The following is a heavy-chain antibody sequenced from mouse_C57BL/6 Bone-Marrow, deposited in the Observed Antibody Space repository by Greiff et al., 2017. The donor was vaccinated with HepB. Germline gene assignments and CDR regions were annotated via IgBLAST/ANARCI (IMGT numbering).Heavy chain of an antibody. CDR3: ARAYGSSYWYFDV. D-gene: IGHD1-1*01. J-gene: IGHJ1*03. V-gene: IGHV5-17*01. CDR2: ISSGSSTI. Sequence: EVNVVESGGGLVKPGGSLKLSCAASGFTFSDYGMHWVRQAPEKGLEWVAYISSGSSTIYYADTVKGRFTISRDNAKNTLFLQMTSLRSEDTAMYYCARAYGSSYWYFDVWGTGTTVTVSS. CDR1: GFTFSDYG.